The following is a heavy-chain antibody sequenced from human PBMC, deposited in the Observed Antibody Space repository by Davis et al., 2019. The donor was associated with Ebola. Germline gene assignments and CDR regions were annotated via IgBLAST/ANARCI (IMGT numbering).Heavy chain of an antibody. D-gene: IGHD2-15*01. CDR3: ASEGGPVVAATRGMDV. CDR1: GGSISSSSYY. J-gene: IGHJ6*02. CDR2: IYSGGST. Sequence: ETLSLTCTVSGGSISSSSYYWGWIRQAPGKGLEWVSVIYSGGSTYYADSVKGRFTISRDNSKNTLYLQMNSLRAEDTAVYYCASEGGPVVAATRGMDVWGQGTTVTVSS. V-gene: IGHV3-53*01.